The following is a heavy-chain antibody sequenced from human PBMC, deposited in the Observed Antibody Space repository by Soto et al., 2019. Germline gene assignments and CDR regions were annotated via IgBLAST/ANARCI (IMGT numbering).Heavy chain of an antibody. CDR2: IVPSVDTT. Sequence: QVQLVQSGTEVKKPGASVKVSCKASGGTFSRSGFHWVRQAPGQGLEWMGMIVPSVDTTNYAQKCQARVTISADQFTSTVYMELRSLRSEDTAVYYCARCPRPPDTADPYAVDVWGQGTRVIVSS. CDR3: ARCPRPPDTADPYAVDV. J-gene: IGHJ6*02. CDR1: GGTFSRSG. V-gene: IGHV1-69*18. D-gene: IGHD5-18*01.